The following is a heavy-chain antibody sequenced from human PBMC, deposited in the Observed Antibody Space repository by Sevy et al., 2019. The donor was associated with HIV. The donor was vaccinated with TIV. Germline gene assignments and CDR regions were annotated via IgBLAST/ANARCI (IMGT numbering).Heavy chain of an antibody. CDR3: AGENAWGRGYS. CDR2: IYYNGPI. CDR1: GGSITSLY. J-gene: IGHJ4*02. Sequence: SETLSLTCTVSGGSITSLYWNWIRQPPGKGLEWIANIYYNGPINYNPSLKSRLTLSLDTSKNQFSVRLSSVTVADTAMYYCAGENAWGRGYSWGQGTLVTVSS. V-gene: IGHV4-59*08. D-gene: IGHD1-26*01.